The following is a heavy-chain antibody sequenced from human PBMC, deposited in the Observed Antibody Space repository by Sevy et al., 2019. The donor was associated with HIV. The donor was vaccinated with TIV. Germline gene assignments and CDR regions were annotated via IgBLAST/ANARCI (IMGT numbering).Heavy chain of an antibody. J-gene: IGHJ6*04. Sequence: GGSLRLSCAASGFTFSNYAMTWVRQAPGKGLEWVSSITGNGVETYYADSVKGRFIIASDNSDHILTLQMNRVRAEDTAVYYCAKDVILREVYSKDYWGEGTTITVSS. V-gene: IGHV3-23*01. CDR3: AKDVILREVYSKDY. D-gene: IGHD2-15*01. CDR1: GFTFSNYA. CDR2: ITGNGVET.